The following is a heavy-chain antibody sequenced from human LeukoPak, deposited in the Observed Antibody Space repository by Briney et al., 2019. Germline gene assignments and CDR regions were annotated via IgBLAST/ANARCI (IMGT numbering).Heavy chain of an antibody. V-gene: IGHV4-59*01. CDR2: IFYSGSN. Sequence: PSETLSLTCTVSGDSIRSYYWSWVRQPPGKGLEWIGYIFYSGSNNYNPSLKSRVSISVDTSTNQFSLKLSSVAAADTAVYYCSRSSYGSAFDIWGQGTVVTVSS. D-gene: IGHD5-18*01. J-gene: IGHJ3*02. CDR1: GDSIRSYY. CDR3: SRSSYGSAFDI.